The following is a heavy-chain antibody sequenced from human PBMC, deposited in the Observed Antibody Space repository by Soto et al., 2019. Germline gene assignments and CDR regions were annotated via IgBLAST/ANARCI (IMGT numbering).Heavy chain of an antibody. Sequence: GGSLRLSCAASGFTFSSYSMNWVRQAPGKGLEWVSSISSSSSYIYYADSVKGRFTISRDNAKNSLYLQMNSLRAADTAVYYCARRVRRKAYYYYYMDVWGKGTTVTVS. V-gene: IGHV3-21*01. J-gene: IGHJ6*03. D-gene: IGHD3-10*01. CDR1: GFTFSSYS. CDR3: ARRVRRKAYYYYYMDV. CDR2: ISSSSSYI.